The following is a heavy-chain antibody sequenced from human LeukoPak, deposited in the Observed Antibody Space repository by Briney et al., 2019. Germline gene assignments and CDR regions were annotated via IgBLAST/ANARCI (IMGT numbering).Heavy chain of an antibody. CDR3: ARYGSGSTWFDP. J-gene: IGHJ5*02. CDR2: INYSGCT. V-gene: IGHV4-30-4*01. CDR1: GGSISSDNYQ. Sequence: SQTLSLTCTVSGGSISSDNYQWSWIRQPPGKGLEWIGYINYSGCTYYNPSLKSRVTISVDTSKNHFSLRLSSVTAADTAVYYCARYGSGSTWFDPWGQGTLVTVSS. D-gene: IGHD3-10*01.